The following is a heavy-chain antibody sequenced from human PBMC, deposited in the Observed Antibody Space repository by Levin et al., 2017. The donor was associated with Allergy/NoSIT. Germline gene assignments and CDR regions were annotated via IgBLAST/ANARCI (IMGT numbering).Heavy chain of an antibody. CDR2: ISYDGSYK. V-gene: IGHV3-30*03. CDR1: GFTFSTYG. D-gene: IGHD4-11*01. Sequence: PGGSLRLSCAASGFTFSTYGMHWVRQAPGKGLDWVALISYDGSYKFCADSVRGRFTISRDNSKNTLYLQMDSLRAEDTAVYYCARTTVTRTIVWSFDRWGRGTLVTVSS. J-gene: IGHJ2*01. CDR3: ARTTVTRTIVWSFDR.